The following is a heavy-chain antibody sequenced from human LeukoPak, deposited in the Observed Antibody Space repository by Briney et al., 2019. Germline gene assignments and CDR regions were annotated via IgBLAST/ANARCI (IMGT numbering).Heavy chain of an antibody. J-gene: IGHJ4*02. V-gene: IGHV4-59*01. D-gene: IGHD3-16*01. CDR1: GGSFSGYY. CDR3: ARMIRFFDY. CDR2: ICYSGST. Sequence: PSETLSLTCAVYGGSFSGYYWSWIRQPPGKGLEWIGYICYSGSTNYNPSLKSRVTISVDTSKNQFSLKLSSVTAADTAVYYCARMIRFFDYWGQGTLVTVSS.